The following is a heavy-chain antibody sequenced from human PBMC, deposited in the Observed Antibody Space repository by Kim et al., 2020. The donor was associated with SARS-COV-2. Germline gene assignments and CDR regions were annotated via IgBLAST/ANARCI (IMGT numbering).Heavy chain of an antibody. J-gene: IGHJ3*01. V-gene: IGHV3-23*01. CDR1: GFIFVDYA. CDR3: AKCHSNWGNDAFDA. CDR2: IRGGGAVT. D-gene: IGHD3-16*01. Sequence: GGSLRLSCEVSGFIFVDYAMSWVRQAPGKGLEWVAYIRGGGAVTHYADFVKGRSTISRDNSKNTLYLHLSSLRAEDTAVYYCAKCHSNWGNDAFDAWGLG.